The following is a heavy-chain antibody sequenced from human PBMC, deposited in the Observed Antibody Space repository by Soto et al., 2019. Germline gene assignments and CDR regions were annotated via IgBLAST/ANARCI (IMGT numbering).Heavy chain of an antibody. J-gene: IGHJ1*01. D-gene: IGHD3-9*01. V-gene: IGHV5-51*01. Sequence: PGESLKISCKGSGYSFTSYWIGWVRQMPGKGLEWMGIIYPGDSDTRYSPSFQGQVTISADKSISTAYLQWSSLKASDTAMYYCATQGDYDTILYPYFQHWGQSTLVTVSS. CDR1: GYSFTSYW. CDR3: ATQGDYDTILYPYFQH. CDR2: IYPGDSDT.